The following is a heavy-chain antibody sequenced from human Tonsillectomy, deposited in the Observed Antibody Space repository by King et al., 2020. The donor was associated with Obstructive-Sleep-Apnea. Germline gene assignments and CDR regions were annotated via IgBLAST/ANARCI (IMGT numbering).Heavy chain of an antibody. CDR2: IKSDGSST. Sequence: VQLVESGGGLVQPGGSLRLSFAASGFTLSRYWMHWVRQAPGKGLVWVSGIKSDGSSTSYADSVKGRFTMSRDNAKNTLYLQMNSLRAEDTAVYYCARELYGDYGVDYWGQGTLVTVSS. D-gene: IGHD4-17*01. CDR3: ARELYGDYGVDY. V-gene: IGHV3-74*01. J-gene: IGHJ4*02. CDR1: GFTLSRYW.